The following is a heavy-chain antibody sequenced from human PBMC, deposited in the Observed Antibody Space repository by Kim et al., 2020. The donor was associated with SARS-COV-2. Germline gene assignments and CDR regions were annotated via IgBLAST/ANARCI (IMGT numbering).Heavy chain of an antibody. J-gene: IGHJ6*02. CDR2: IYPGDSDT. V-gene: IGHV5-51*01. Sequence: GESLKISCKGSGYSFTSYWIGWVRQMPGKGLEWMGIIYPGDSDTRYSPSFQGQVTISADKSISTAYLQWSSLKASDTAMYYCARVNYGSGSYIPNYYYYGMDVWGQGTTVTVSS. CDR3: ARVNYGSGSYIPNYYYYGMDV. D-gene: IGHD3-10*01. CDR1: GYSFTSYW.